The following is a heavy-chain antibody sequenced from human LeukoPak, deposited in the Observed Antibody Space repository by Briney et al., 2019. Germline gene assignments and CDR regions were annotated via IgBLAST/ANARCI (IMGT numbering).Heavy chain of an antibody. J-gene: IGHJ2*01. CDR2: IKQDGSEK. CDR1: GFTFSSYW. V-gene: IGHV3-7*01. Sequence: GGSLRLSCAASGFTFSSYWMSWVRQAPGKGLEWVANIKQDGSEKYYVDSVKGRFTISRDNAKNSLYLQMNSLRAEDTAVYYCARGGNDYGDYVDWYFDLWGRGTLVTVSS. CDR3: ARGGNDYGDYVDWYFDL. D-gene: IGHD4-17*01.